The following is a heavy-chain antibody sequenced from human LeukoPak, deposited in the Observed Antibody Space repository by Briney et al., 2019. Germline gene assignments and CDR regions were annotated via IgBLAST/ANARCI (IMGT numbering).Heavy chain of an antibody. Sequence: GGSLRLSCAASGFDLNTYEMNWVRQAPGKGLEWIADITISGLTKNYADSVKGRFTISRDNAGTSLYLQMNSLRVEDTGVYYCARGDPHADLWGQGTLVTVSS. J-gene: IGHJ5*02. V-gene: IGHV3-48*03. CDR1: GFDLNTYE. CDR3: ARGDPHADL. CDR2: ITISGLTK.